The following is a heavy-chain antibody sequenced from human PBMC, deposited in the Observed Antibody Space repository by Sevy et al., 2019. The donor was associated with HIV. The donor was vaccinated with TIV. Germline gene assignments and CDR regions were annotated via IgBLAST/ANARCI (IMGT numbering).Heavy chain of an antibody. CDR2: ISSDVSRK. Sequence: GGSLRLSCSASGFNFSTYAMHWVRQTPGKGLEWVAVISSDVSRKYYAASVRGRFAISRDNSKNTLSLQMSSLRGEDTAVYYCARGARGVAALPDYWGQGTLVTVS. CDR3: ARGARGVAALPDY. V-gene: IGHV3-30*09. J-gene: IGHJ4*02. D-gene: IGHD3-16*01. CDR1: GFNFSTYA.